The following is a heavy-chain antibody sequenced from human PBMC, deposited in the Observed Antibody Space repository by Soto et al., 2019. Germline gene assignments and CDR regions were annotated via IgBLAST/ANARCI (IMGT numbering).Heavy chain of an antibody. Sequence: ASVKVSCKASGYTFTGYYMHWVRQAPGQGLEWMGWINPNSGGTNYAQKFQGWVTMTRDTSISTAYMELSRLRSDDTAVYYCARGDCSGGSCSSNWFDPWGQETLLTVSS. CDR1: GYTFTGYY. D-gene: IGHD2-15*01. CDR3: ARGDCSGGSCSSNWFDP. V-gene: IGHV1-2*04. CDR2: INPNSGGT. J-gene: IGHJ5*02.